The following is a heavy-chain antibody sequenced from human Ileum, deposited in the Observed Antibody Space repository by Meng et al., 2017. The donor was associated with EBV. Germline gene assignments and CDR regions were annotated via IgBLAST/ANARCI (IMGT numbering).Heavy chain of an antibody. V-gene: IGHV4-61*08. D-gene: IGHD2-21*02. Sequence: QAQLRESGHGLVKPSETLSLTCSVLNGSVSSDGYYWTWIRQPPGKGLEWIGYMSYTGSTNYKSTLKSRVTISVDKSKNQFSLKLSSVTAADTAVYYCARERGGGDRGIQWGQGTLVTVSS. CDR2: MSYTGST. CDR3: ARERGGGDRGIQ. CDR1: NGSVSSDGYY. J-gene: IGHJ4*02.